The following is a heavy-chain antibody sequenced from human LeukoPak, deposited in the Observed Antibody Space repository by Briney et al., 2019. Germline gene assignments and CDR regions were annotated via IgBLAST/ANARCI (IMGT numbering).Heavy chain of an antibody. D-gene: IGHD3-3*01. CDR3: ARESPPLYDFWSGYSATKFDY. CDR2: IYTSGST. V-gene: IGHV4-61*02. CDR1: GRSISSGSYY. Sequence: SETLSLTCTVSGRSISSGSYYWSWLRQPAGRGLEWIVRIYTSGSTNYHPTLKSRVTISVDTSKNQFSLKVSSLTAGDAPVYYCARESPPLYDFWSGYSATKFDYWGQGTLVTVSS. J-gene: IGHJ4*02.